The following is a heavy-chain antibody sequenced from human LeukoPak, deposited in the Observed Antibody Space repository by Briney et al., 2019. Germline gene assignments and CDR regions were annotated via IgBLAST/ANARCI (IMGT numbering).Heavy chain of an antibody. Sequence: SETLSLTCAVYGGSFSGYYWSWIRHSPGKGLEWIGEINHSVTTNYNPSLKSRVSMSVDTSKNQFSLKLTSVTAADTAVYYCAREACNSGTCDAFDIWGQGTMVTVSS. J-gene: IGHJ3*02. CDR3: AREACNSGTCDAFDI. CDR2: INHSVTT. V-gene: IGHV4-34*01. D-gene: IGHD2/OR15-2a*01. CDR1: GGSFSGYY.